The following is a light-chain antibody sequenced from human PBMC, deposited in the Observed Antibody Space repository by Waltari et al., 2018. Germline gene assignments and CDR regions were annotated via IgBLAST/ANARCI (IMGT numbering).Light chain of an antibody. CDR3: QQYNNWPPYT. J-gene: IGKJ2*01. CDR1: QSVSSP. V-gene: IGKV3-15*01. Sequence: EIVLTQSPATPPVSPGERATPSCRASQSVSSPFAWYQQKPGQSPGLLHYGASTRATGIPGRFSGSGSGTEFTLTISSLQSEDFAVYCCQQYNNWPPYTLGEGTKLEIK. CDR2: GAS.